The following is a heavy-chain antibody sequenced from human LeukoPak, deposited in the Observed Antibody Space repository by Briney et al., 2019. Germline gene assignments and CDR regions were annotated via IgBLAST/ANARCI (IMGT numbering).Heavy chain of an antibody. D-gene: IGHD2-15*01. V-gene: IGHV3-7*01. J-gene: IGHJ6*03. Sequence: GGSLRLSCAASGFTFSSYWMGWVRQAPGKGLEWVANIKQDGSEKYYVDSVKGRFTISRDNAKNSLYLQMNSLRAEDTAVYYCARAPSTAYCSGGSCYHYYMDVWGKGTTVTVSS. CDR2: IKQDGSEK. CDR1: GFTFSSYW. CDR3: ARAPSTAYCSGGSCYHYYMDV.